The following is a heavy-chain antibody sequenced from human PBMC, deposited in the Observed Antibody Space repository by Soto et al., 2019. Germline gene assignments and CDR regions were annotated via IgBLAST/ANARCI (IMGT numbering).Heavy chain of an antibody. CDR3: ARESNYGAAPVFDY. Sequence: GGSLRLSCAASGFTFSSYGMHWVRQAPGKGLEWVAVIWYDGSNKYYADSVKGRFTISRDNSKNTLYLQMNSLRAEDTAVYYCARESNYGAAPVFDYWGQGTLVTVSS. CDR1: GFTFSSYG. V-gene: IGHV3-33*01. D-gene: IGHD4-4*01. CDR2: IWYDGSNK. J-gene: IGHJ4*02.